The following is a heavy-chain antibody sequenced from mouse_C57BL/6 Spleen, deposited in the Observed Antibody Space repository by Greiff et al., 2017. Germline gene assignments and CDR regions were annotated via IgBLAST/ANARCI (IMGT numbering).Heavy chain of an antibody. CDR3: ARTNFYYGSSSFAY. Sequence: QVQLKQPGAELVRPGSSVKLSCKASGYTFTSYWMDWVKQRPGQGLEWIGNIYPSDSETHYNQKFKDKATLTVDKSSSTAYMQLSSLTSEDSAVYYCARTNFYYGSSSFAYWGQGTLVTVSA. D-gene: IGHD1-1*01. J-gene: IGHJ3*01. CDR2: IYPSDSET. CDR1: GYTFTSYW. V-gene: IGHV1-61*01.